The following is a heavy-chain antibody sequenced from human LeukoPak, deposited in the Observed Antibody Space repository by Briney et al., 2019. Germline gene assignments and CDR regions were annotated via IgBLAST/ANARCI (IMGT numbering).Heavy chain of an antibody. J-gene: IGHJ4*02. D-gene: IGHD6-13*01. CDR3: ARASSPYSSSWYYFDY. CDR2: INPNSGGT. CDR1: AYTFTGYY. Sequence: ASVKVSCKASAYTFTGYYMHWVRQAPGQGLEWMGWINPNSGGTKYAQKFQGRVTMTRDTSISTAYMELSRLRSDDTAVYYCARASSPYSSSWYYFDYWGQGTLVTVSS. V-gene: IGHV1-2*02.